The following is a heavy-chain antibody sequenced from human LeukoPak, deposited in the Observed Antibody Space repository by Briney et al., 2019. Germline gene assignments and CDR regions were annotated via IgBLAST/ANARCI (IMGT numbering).Heavy chain of an antibody. J-gene: IGHJ6*03. CDR1: GFTFISYG. V-gene: IGHV3-30*02. CDR2: IRYDGSNK. Sequence: GGSLRLSCATSGFTFISYGMHWVRQAPGKGLEWVAFIRYDGSNKYYADSVKGRFTISRGNSKNTLYLQMNSLRAEDTAVYYCAKGHVSAGDTYYHYYMDVWGKGTTVTVSS. D-gene: IGHD2-21*02. CDR3: AKGHVSAGDTYYHYYMDV.